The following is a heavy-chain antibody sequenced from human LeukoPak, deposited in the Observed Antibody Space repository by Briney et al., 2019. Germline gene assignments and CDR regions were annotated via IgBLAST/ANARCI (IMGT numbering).Heavy chain of an antibody. D-gene: IGHD4-17*01. J-gene: IGHJ4*02. CDR1: GFNFSNYG. CDR2: IWYDGSNK. CDR3: TAVGQLIYGDYVGY. V-gene: IGHV3-30*02. Sequence: GGSLRLSCAASGFNFSNYGMHWVRQAPGKGLEWVAVIWYDGSNKYYAEPVKGRFTISRDNSKNTLYLQMNSLRSEDTAVYYCTAVGQLIYGDYVGYWGQGTLVTVSS.